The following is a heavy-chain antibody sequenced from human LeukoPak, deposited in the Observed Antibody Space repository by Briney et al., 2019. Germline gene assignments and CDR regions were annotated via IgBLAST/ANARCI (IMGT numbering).Heavy chain of an antibody. CDR1: GDSVSSSTAA. J-gene: IGHJ5*02. CDR3: ARYRVVVAATRRMRWFDP. CDR2: TYYRSKWYN. Sequence: SQTLSLTCAISGDSVSSSTAAWNWIRQSPSRGLEWLGRTYYRSKWYNDYAVSVKSRITINPDTSKNQFSLKLSSVTAADTAVYYCARYRVVVAATRRMRWFDPWGQGTLVTVSS. D-gene: IGHD2-15*01. V-gene: IGHV6-1*01.